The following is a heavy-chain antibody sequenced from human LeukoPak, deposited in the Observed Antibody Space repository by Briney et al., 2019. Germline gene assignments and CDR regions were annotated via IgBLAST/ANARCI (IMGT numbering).Heavy chain of an antibody. D-gene: IGHD6-19*01. CDR3: AKKAVAGKGNWLDP. J-gene: IGHJ5*02. Sequence: GGSLRLSCAASGFTFSRYAMSWVRQATGKGLEWVSAISGSGGSTYHADSVKGRFTISRDNSKNTLFLQMNSVRAEDTAIYYCAKKAVAGKGNWLDPWGQGTLVTVSS. CDR1: GFTFSRYA. V-gene: IGHV3-23*01. CDR2: ISGSGGST.